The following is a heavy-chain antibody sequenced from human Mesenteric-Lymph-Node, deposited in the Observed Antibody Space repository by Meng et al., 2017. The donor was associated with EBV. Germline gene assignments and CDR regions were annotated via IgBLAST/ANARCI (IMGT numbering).Heavy chain of an antibody. D-gene: IGHD3-16*01. CDR2: ISVDSGNT. J-gene: IGHJ4*02. CDR3: ARGGLSIDY. Sequence: GHLVHSGAEMRKPGTSVNVSFETYVYTFTSYGLNWVRQAAGQGLEWMGWISVDSGNTNYAQKVRDRVTMTTDFSTNTAYMELRSLTSDDTAVYYCARGGLSIDYWGLGTLVTVSS. CDR1: VYTFTSYG. V-gene: IGHV1-18*01.